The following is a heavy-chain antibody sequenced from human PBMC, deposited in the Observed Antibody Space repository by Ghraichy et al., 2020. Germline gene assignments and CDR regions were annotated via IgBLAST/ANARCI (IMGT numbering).Heavy chain of an antibody. CDR2: IFSNDEK. CDR1: GFSLSNARMG. Sequence: SGPTLVKPTETLTLTCTVSGFSLSNARMGVSWIRQPPGKALEWLAHIFSNDEKSYSTSLKSRLTISKDTSKSQVVLTMTNMDPVDTATYYCARTDYGSIYYYYYYMDVWGKGTTVTVSS. CDR3: ARTDYGSIYYYYYYMDV. J-gene: IGHJ6*03. V-gene: IGHV2-26*01. D-gene: IGHD4-17*01.